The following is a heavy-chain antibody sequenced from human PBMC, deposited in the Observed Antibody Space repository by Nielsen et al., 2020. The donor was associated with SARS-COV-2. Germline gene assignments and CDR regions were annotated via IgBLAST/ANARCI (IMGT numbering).Heavy chain of an antibody. CDR2: IMPVFGTP. V-gene: IGHV1-69*13. CDR1: GGSFNKY. D-gene: IGHD1-14*01. J-gene: IGHJ4*02. Sequence: SVKVSCKASGGSFNKYITWVRQTPGQGLEWMGGIMPVFGTPNYAQKFQGRLTISADDSTATAYLELSSLKSDDTAVYFCAREAGGQWPTYLDLWGQGTLVTVSS. CDR3: AREAGGQWPTYLDL.